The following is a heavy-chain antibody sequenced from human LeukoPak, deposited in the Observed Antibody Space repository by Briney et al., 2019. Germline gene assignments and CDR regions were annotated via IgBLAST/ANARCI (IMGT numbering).Heavy chain of an antibody. D-gene: IGHD3-22*01. CDR2: MSGSGGMT. CDR1: GFTFSSFA. V-gene: IGHV3-23*01. J-gene: IGHJ4*02. Sequence: GGSLRLSCAASGFTFSSFAMSWVRQAPGERLEWVSAMSGSGGMTYSADSVKGRFTVSRDNSKDTLYLQMNSLRVEDTAMYYCAKGPFFYYDASGYNYFDSWGQGTLVTVSS. CDR3: AKGPFFYYDASGYNYFDS.